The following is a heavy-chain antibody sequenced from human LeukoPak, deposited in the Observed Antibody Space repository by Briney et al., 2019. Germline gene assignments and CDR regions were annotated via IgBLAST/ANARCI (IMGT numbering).Heavy chain of an antibody. J-gene: IGHJ3*02. CDR2: ISSSGSTI. D-gene: IGHD3-22*01. CDR1: GFTFSDYY. Sequence: GGSLRLSCAASGFTFSDYYMSWIRQAPGKGLEWVSYISSSGSTIYYADSVKGRFTVSRDNAKNSLYLQMNSLRAEDTAVYYCARFSDYYDSSGYSSDAFDIWGQGTVVTVSS. V-gene: IGHV3-11*04. CDR3: ARFSDYYDSSGYSSDAFDI.